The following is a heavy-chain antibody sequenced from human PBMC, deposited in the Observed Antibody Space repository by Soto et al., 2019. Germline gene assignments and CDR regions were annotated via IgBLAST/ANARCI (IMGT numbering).Heavy chain of an antibody. CDR1: GGSFSGYY. V-gene: IGHV4-34*01. D-gene: IGHD3-3*01. J-gene: IGHJ4*02. CDR3: ARQSDFWSGYYLYFDY. CDR2: INHSGST. Sequence: PSETLSLTCAVYGGSFSGYYWSWIRQPPGKGLEWIGEINHSGSTNYNPSLKSRVTISVDTSKNQFSLKLSSVTAADTAVYYCARQSDFWSGYYLYFDYWGQGTLVTVSS.